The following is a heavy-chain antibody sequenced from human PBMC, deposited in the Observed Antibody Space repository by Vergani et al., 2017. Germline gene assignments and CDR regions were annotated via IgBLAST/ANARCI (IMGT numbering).Heavy chain of an antibody. D-gene: IGHD3-22*01. Sequence: QVQLQESGPGLVKPSETLSLTCTVSGYSISSGYYWGWIRQPPGKGLEWIGSIYHSGSTYYNPSLKCRVNISVETSKNQFSLKLSSVTAADTSVDYCARGGEYYYDSSGYFRFGYWGQGTLVTVSS. V-gene: IGHV4-38-2*02. CDR2: IYHSGST. CDR1: GYSISSGYY. J-gene: IGHJ4*02. CDR3: ARGGEYYYDSSGYFRFGY.